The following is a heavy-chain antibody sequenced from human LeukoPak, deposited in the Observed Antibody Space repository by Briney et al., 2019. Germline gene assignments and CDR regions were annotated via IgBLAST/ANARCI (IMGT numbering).Heavy chain of an antibody. V-gene: IGHV1-18*01. CDR2: VSPSHTTR. CDR3: ARDYILPLETDNGDGFAI. CDR1: GYTFRQYS. Sequence: EASVKVSCKASGYTFRQYSISWVRRAPGKGLEWMGWVSPSHTTRVYAQEFQGRVTMTADTNTNTVSMELRSLRFDDTAVYFCARDYILPLETDNGDGFAIWGQGTVVTVSS. J-gene: IGHJ3*02. D-gene: IGHD3-3*02.